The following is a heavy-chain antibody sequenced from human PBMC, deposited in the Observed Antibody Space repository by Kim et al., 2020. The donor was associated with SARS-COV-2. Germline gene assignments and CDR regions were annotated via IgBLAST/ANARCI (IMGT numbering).Heavy chain of an antibody. CDR1: GYSFTSYW. D-gene: IGHD6-13*01. CDR2: IYPGDSDT. Sequence: GESLKISCKGSGYSFTSYWIGWVRQMPGKGLEWMGIIYPGDSDTRYSPSFQGQVTISADKSISTAYLQWSSLKASDTAMYYCARHAEAAAGIRAFDIWGQGTMVTVSS. J-gene: IGHJ3*02. V-gene: IGHV5-51*01. CDR3: ARHAEAAAGIRAFDI.